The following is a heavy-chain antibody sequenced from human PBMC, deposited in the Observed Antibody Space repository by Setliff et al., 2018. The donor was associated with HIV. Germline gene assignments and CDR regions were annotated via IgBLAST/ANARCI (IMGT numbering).Heavy chain of an antibody. Sequence: LRLSCAASGFTFSSYAMSWVRQAPGKGLDWVSAISGSAGSTYYADSVKGRFTISRDNSKSTLYPQMNSLRAEDTAVYYCAKAARDYYDSSGYYIGIDYWGRGTLVTVSS. J-gene: IGHJ4*02. CDR2: ISGSAGST. CDR3: AKAARDYYDSSGYYIGIDY. CDR1: GFTFSSYA. V-gene: IGHV3-23*01. D-gene: IGHD3-22*01.